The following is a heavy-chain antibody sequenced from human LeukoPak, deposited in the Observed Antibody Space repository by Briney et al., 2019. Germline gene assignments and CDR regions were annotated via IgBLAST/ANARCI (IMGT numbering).Heavy chain of an antibody. V-gene: IGHV3-23*01. J-gene: IGHJ1*01. Sequence: GGSLRLSCAASGFTFSSYAMSWVRQAPGKGLEWVSTISGSGAYTYYADSVKGRFTISRDNSKITLYLQMNSLRAEDTAVYYCAKYFASGSYYKLPHWGQGTLVTVSS. CDR2: ISGSGAYT. D-gene: IGHD3-10*01. CDR1: GFTFSSYA. CDR3: AKYFASGSYYKLPH.